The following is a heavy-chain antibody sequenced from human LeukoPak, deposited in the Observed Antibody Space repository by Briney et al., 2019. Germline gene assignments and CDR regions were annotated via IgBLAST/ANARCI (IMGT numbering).Heavy chain of an antibody. CDR2: INPSGGST. CDR3: AKVAYNWISYGPFDY. J-gene: IGHJ4*02. V-gene: IGHV1-46*01. Sequence: ASVKVSCKASGYSFTSYYMHWVRQAPGQGLEWMGIINPSGGSTSYAQKFQGRVTMTRDMSTSTVYMELSRLRSDDTAVYYCAKVAYNWISYGPFDYWGQGTLVTVSS. D-gene: IGHD1-20*01. CDR1: GYSFTSYY.